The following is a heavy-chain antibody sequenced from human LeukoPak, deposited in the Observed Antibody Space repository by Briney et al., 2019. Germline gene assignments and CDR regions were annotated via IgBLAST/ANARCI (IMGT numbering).Heavy chain of an antibody. Sequence: ASVKVSCKASGYTFTSYGISWVRQAPGQGLEWMGWISAYNGNTNYAQKLQGRVTMTTDTSTSTAYMELRSLRSDDTAVYYCARVLFVDTALNSFDYWGQGTLVTVSS. J-gene: IGHJ4*02. V-gene: IGHV1-18*04. CDR3: ARVLFVDTALNSFDY. CDR2: ISAYNGNT. D-gene: IGHD5-18*01. CDR1: GYTFTSYG.